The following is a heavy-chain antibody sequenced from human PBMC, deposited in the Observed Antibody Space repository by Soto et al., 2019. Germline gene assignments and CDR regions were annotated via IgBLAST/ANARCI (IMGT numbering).Heavy chain of an antibody. D-gene: IGHD3-10*01. CDR3: GAGAGSGG. J-gene: IGHJ4*02. V-gene: IGHV3-30-3*01. CDR2: ISYDGSNK. Sequence: QVQLVESGGGVVQPGRSLRLSCAASGFTFSSYAMHWVRQAPGKGLEWVAVISYDGSNKYYADSVKGRFTISRDNSKNRLYLKKNSLRVGDTVVYYWGAGAGSGGGGQGTLVTVSS. CDR1: GFTFSSYA.